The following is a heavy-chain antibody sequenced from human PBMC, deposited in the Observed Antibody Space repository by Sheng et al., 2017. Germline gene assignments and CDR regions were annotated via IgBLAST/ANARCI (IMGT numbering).Heavy chain of an antibody. V-gene: IGHV3-64*01. J-gene: IGHJ3*02. CDR1: GFTFSSYA. D-gene: IGHD5-18*01. Sequence: EVQLVESGGGLVQPGGSLRLSCAASGFTFSSYAMHWVRQAPGKGLEYVSAISSNGGSTYYANSVKGRFTISRDNSKNTLYLQMGSLRAEDMAVYYCARDRNXIAGGYSRIFIRDAFDIWG. CDR2: ISSNGGST. CDR3: ARDRNXIAGGYSRIFIRDAFDI.